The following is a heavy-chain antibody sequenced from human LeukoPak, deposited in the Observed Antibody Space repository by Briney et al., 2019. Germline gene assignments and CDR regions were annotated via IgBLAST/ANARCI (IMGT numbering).Heavy chain of an antibody. V-gene: IGHV3-33*01. CDR3: ATLSSGPTTPRYYFDY. CDR2: IWCDGSNK. D-gene: IGHD6-19*01. J-gene: IGHJ4*02. CDR1: GFTFSSYG. Sequence: GGSLRLSCAASGFTFSSYGMHWVRQAPGKGLEWVAVIWCDGSNKYYADSVKGRFTISRDNSKNTLYLQMNSLRAEDTAVYYCATLSSGPTTPRYYFDYWGQGTLVTVSS.